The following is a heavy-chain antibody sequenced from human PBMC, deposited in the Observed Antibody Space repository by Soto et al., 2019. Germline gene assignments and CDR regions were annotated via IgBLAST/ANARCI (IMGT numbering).Heavy chain of an antibody. D-gene: IGHD3-22*01. J-gene: IGHJ5*02. Sequence: QVQLVQSGAEVKKPGSSVKVSCKASGGTFSRYTISWVRQAPGQGLELMGQIVPVFGTANYAQKFRGRITITADESTATAYMELTSLRSEDTAVYYCATLVYSRPPGSGAGGNWFDPWGQGTLVTVSS. CDR1: GGTFSRYT. V-gene: IGHV1-69*01. CDR2: IVPVFGTA. CDR3: ATLVYSRPPGSGAGGNWFDP.